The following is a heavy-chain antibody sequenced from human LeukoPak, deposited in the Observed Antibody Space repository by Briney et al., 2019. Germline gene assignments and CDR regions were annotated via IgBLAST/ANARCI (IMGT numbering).Heavy chain of an antibody. V-gene: IGHV3-23*01. D-gene: IGHD4-17*01. CDR3: AKDEDYGDYGNPYFDY. Sequence: PGGSLRHSCAASGFTFSSYAMSWVRQAPGKGLEWVSAISGSGGSTYYADSVKGRFTISRDNSKNTLYLQMNSLRAEDTAVYYCAKDEDYGDYGNPYFDYWGQGTLVTVSS. J-gene: IGHJ4*02. CDR2: ISGSGGST. CDR1: GFTFSSYA.